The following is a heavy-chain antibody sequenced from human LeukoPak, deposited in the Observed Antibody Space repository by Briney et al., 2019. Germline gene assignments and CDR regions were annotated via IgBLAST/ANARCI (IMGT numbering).Heavy chain of an antibody. CDR2: INHSGST. D-gene: IGHD3-9*01. CDR1: GGSFSGYY. Sequence: SETLSLTCAVYGGSFSGYYWSWIRQPPGKGLEWIGEINHSGSTNYNPSLKSRVTISVDTSKNQFSLKLSSVTAADTAVYYCARGRGYYDILTGLGNRRPFDHWGQGTLVTVSS. CDR3: ARGRGYYDILTGLGNRRPFDH. V-gene: IGHV4-34*01. J-gene: IGHJ4*02.